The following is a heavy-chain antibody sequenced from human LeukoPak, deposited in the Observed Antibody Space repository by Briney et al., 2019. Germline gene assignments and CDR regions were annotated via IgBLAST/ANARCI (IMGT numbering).Heavy chain of an antibody. Sequence: GGSLRLSCAASGFTFDDYAMHWVRHAPGKGLEWVSGTSWNSGSIVYADSVKGRFTISRDNAKNSLYLQMNSLRAEDTAVYYCARSPNYVWGSYRYTFDYWGQGTLVTVSS. CDR2: TSWNSGSI. CDR1: GFTFDDYA. CDR3: ARSPNYVWGSYRYTFDY. V-gene: IGHV3-9*01. D-gene: IGHD3-16*02. J-gene: IGHJ4*02.